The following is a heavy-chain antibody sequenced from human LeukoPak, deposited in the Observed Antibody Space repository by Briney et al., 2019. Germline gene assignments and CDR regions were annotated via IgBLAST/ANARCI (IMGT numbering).Heavy chain of an antibody. CDR2: ISAYNGNT. Sequence: GASVKVSFKASGYTFTSYGISWVRQAPGQGLEWMGWISAYNGNTNYAQKLQGRVTITTHTSTSTAYMELRSLRSDDTAVYYCARVYSSSWYFAFDIWGQGTMVTVSS. D-gene: IGHD6-13*01. CDR1: GYTFTSYG. J-gene: IGHJ3*02. CDR3: ARVYSSSWYFAFDI. V-gene: IGHV1-18*04.